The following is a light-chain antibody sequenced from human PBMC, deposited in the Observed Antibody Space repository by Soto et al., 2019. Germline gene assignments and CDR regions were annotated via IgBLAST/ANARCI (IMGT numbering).Light chain of an antibody. Sequence: EIVMTQSPATLSVSLGERATLSCRASQSVSSTLAWYQQKPGQAPRLLIYGASTRATGIPARFSGSGSGTEFTLTISSLQSEDFAVYYCQQCNSWPITFGQGTRLEIK. CDR2: GAS. J-gene: IGKJ5*01. V-gene: IGKV3-15*01. CDR1: QSVSST. CDR3: QQCNSWPIT.